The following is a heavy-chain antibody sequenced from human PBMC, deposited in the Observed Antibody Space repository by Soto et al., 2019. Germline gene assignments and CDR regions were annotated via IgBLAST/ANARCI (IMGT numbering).Heavy chain of an antibody. CDR1: GFTFSSYA. V-gene: IGHV3-23*01. CDR2: ISGSGGST. CDR3: AKGIRRPAVAGMICAFDI. D-gene: IGHD6-19*01. J-gene: IGHJ3*02. Sequence: EVQLLESGGGLVQPGGSLRLSCAASGFTFSSYAMSWVRQAPGKGLEWVSAISGSGGSTYYADSVKGRFTISRDNSKNTLYLQMNSLRAEDTAVYYCAKGIRRPAVAGMICAFDIWGQGTMVTVSS.